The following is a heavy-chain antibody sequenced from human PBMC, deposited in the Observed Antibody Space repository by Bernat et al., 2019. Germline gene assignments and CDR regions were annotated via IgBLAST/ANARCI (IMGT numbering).Heavy chain of an antibody. J-gene: IGHJ6*02. CDR1: GLTVSSND. CDR3: ARLYYYQMDV. Sequence: EVQLVETGGGLIQPGGSLRLSCAASGLTVSSNDMTWVRQAPGKGLEWVSVIHKGGRTYYADSVKGRFTISKDNSKNTLYVEMNSLRDDETAVYYCARLYYYQMDVWGQGTTVTVSS. V-gene: IGHV3-53*05. CDR2: IHKGGRT.